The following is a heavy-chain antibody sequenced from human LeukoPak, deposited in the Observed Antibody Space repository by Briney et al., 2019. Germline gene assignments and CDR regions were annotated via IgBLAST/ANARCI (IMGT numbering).Heavy chain of an antibody. D-gene: IGHD6-25*01. CDR3: AGVGSASGNNWFDP. CDR1: GVSISSYY. CDR2: IYYSGST. J-gene: IGHJ5*02. V-gene: IGHV4-59*01. Sequence: PSETLSLTCTVSGVSISSYYWSWIRQPPGKGLEWIGYIYYSGSTNYNPSLESRVTISVDTYKNQFSLKLSYVTAADTAVYYCAGVGSASGNNWFDPWGQGTLVTVSS.